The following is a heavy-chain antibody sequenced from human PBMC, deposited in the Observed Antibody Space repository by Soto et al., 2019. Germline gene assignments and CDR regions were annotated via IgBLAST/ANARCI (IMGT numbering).Heavy chain of an antibody. CDR3: ARLWGSSPQESYYYYYMDV. CDR1: GYSFTSYW. J-gene: IGHJ6*03. Sequence: EVQLVQSGAEVKKPGESLKISCKGSGYSFTSYWIGWVRQMPGKGLEWMGIIYPGDSDTRYSPSFQGQVTISADKSISTAYLQWSSLKASDTAMYYCARLWGSSPQESYYYYYMDVWGKGTTVTVSS. V-gene: IGHV5-51*03. D-gene: IGHD6-6*01. CDR2: IYPGDSDT.